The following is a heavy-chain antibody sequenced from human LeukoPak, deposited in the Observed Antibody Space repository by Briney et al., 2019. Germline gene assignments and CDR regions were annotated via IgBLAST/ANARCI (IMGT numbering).Heavy chain of an antibody. CDR3: ARERNYDFWSGSQGPMDV. CDR1: GYSISSGYY. D-gene: IGHD3-3*01. Sequence: SETLSLTCAVSGYSISSGYYRGWIRQPPGKGLEWIGSIYHSGSTYYNPSLKSLVTISVDTSKNQLSLKLSSVTAADTAVYYCARERNYDFWSGSQGPMDVWGKGTTVTVSS. J-gene: IGHJ6*04. V-gene: IGHV4-38-2*02. CDR2: IYHSGST.